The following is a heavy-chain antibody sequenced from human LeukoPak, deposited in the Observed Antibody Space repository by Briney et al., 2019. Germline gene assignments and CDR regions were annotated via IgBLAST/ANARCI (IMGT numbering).Heavy chain of an antibody. J-gene: IGHJ4*02. V-gene: IGHV1-69*01. CDR2: IIPIFGAA. CDR1: GGAFSTDA. CDR3: ARTVHSTGDYYFDF. Sequence: SVKVSCKASGGAFSTDALSWVRQAPGQGLEWLGGIIPIFGAANYAQKFQGRVTITADESTSTAYMELSSLRSGDTAVYYCARTVHSTGDYYFDFWGQGTLVTVSS. D-gene: IGHD2-15*01.